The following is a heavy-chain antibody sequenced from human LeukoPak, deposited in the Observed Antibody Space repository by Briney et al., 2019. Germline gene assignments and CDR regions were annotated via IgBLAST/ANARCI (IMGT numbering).Heavy chain of an antibody. V-gene: IGHV1-18*01. Sequence: GASVKVSCKASGYTFTNYDYGMSWVRQAPGQGLKWVGWISATNGNTKYVQEFQGRVSMTTDTSTNTAYMELRSLRSDDTAVYFCARVYGYNIGIYYFDYWGQGTLVTVSS. CDR2: ISATNGNT. J-gene: IGHJ4*02. CDR1: GYTFTNYDYG. D-gene: IGHD2/OR15-2a*01. CDR3: ARVYGYNIGIYYFDY.